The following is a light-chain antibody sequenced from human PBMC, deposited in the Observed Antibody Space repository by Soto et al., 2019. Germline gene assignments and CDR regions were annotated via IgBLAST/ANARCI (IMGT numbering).Light chain of an antibody. CDR2: KAS. CDR1: QSIGSW. CDR3: QQYNSYWT. J-gene: IGKJ1*01. V-gene: IGKV1-5*03. Sequence: DIQMTQYPSTLSASVRDRVTITCRASQSIGSWLAWYQQKPGKAPKLLIYKASSLESGVPSRFSGSGSGTEFTLTISSLQPDDFATYYCQQYNSYWTFGQGTKVDIK.